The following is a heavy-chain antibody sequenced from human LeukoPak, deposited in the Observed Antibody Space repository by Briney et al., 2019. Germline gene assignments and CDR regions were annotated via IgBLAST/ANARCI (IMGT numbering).Heavy chain of an antibody. J-gene: IGHJ5*02. CDR3: ARLNNWFDP. CDR2: INHSGST. Sequence: SETLSLTCAVYGGSFSGYYRSWIRQPPGKGLEWIGEINHSGSTNYNPSLKSRVTISVDTSKNQFSLKLSSVTAADTAVYYCARLNNWFDPWGQGTLVTVSS. CDR1: GGSFSGYY. D-gene: IGHD4/OR15-4a*01. V-gene: IGHV4-34*01.